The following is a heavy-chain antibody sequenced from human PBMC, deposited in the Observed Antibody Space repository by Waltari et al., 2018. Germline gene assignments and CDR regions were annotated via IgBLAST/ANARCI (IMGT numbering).Heavy chain of an antibody. CDR2: IIPIFGTA. CDR1: GGTFSSYA. CDR3: ARALGSSGYYEALRDAFDI. Sequence: QVQLVQSGAEVKKPGSSVKVSCKASGGTFSSYAISWVRPAPGQGLEWMGGIIPIFGTANYAQKFQGRVTITADESTSTAYMELSSLRSEDTAVYYCARALGSSGYYEALRDAFDIWGQGTMVTVSS. V-gene: IGHV1-69*01. J-gene: IGHJ3*02. D-gene: IGHD3-22*01.